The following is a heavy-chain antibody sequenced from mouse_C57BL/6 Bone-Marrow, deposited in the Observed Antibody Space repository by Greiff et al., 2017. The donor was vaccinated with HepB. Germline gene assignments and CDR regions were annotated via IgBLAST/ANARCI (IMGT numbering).Heavy chain of an antibody. V-gene: IGHV1-9*01. D-gene: IGHD1-1*01. CDR2: ILPGSGST. CDR1: GYTFTGYW. Sequence: QVQLQQSGAELMKPGASVKLSCKATGYTFTGYWIEWVKQRPGHGLEWIGEILPGSGSTNYNEKFKGKATFTGDTSTTTAYMQISILTTEDSAIYYCARRSGYYSSSLYYAMDYWGQGTSVTVSS. CDR3: ARRSGYYSSSLYYAMDY. J-gene: IGHJ4*01.